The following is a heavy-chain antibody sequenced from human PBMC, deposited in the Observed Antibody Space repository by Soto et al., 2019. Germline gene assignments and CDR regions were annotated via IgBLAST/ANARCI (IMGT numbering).Heavy chain of an antibody. J-gene: IGHJ4*02. CDR1: GFSFSSYA. Sequence: GGSLRLSCATSGFSFSSYAMSWARQAPGKGLEWVSSINVDGSTYYTDSVKGRFTISRDNSRNTLYLQMNNLRAEDTAIYYCAKNYYFDSWGQGTLVTVSS. V-gene: IGHV3-23*01. CDR3: AKNYYFDS. CDR2: INVDGST.